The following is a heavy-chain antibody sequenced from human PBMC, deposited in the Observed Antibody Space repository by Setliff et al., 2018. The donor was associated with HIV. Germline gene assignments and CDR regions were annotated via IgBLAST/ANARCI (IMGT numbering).Heavy chain of an antibody. Sequence: SVKVSCKASGGTFSTYAASWVRQAPGQGLEWMGGIIPIFGIPNYAQNFQGRVTITADESTSTAYMELNSLRSEDTAVYYCARGDSRWFKFPFDYWGQGTLVTVSS. CDR1: GGTFSTYA. J-gene: IGHJ4*02. CDR3: ARGDSRWFKFPFDY. CDR2: IIPIFGIP. V-gene: IGHV1-69*13. D-gene: IGHD3-10*01.